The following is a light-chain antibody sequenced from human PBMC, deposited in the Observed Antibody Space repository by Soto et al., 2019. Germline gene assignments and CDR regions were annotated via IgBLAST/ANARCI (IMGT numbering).Light chain of an antibody. CDR3: QQRYRWPIT. CDR2: GAS. J-gene: IGKJ5*01. CDR1: QSVSNNY. Sequence: IVLTQSPGTLSLSPGERATLSCRASQSVSNNYLAWYQQKPGQAPRLLIYGASTRAAGVPARFSGGGSGTDFTLTISSLEPEDSAVYSCQQRYRWPITFGQGTRLEIK. V-gene: IGKV3D-20*02.